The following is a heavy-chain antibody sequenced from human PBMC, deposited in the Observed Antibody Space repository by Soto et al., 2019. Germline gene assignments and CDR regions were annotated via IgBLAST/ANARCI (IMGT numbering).Heavy chain of an antibody. CDR3: ASPIGYCSGGSCSGDHDAFDI. Sequence: ASVKGACKASGYTFTSYDSSWVRQDTRQGLVWMGWMNPNSGNTGYAQKFQGRVTKTRNTSISTAYMELSSLRSEDTAVYYCASPIGYCSGGSCSGDHDAFDIRGQGTMVTVSS. CDR2: MNPNSGNT. D-gene: IGHD2-15*01. V-gene: IGHV1-8*01. CDR1: GYTFTSYD. J-gene: IGHJ3*02.